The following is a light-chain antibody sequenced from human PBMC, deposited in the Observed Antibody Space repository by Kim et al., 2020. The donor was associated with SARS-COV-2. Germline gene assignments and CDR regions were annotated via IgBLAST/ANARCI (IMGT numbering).Light chain of an antibody. CDR2: EVS. Sequence: SELTQPVSVSGSPGQSITISCTGTSSDVGSYNLVSWYQQHPGKAPKLMIYEVSKRPSGVSNRFSGSKSDNTASLTISGLQAEDEADYYCCSYAGSSTYVFGTGTKVTVL. J-gene: IGLJ1*01. CDR3: CSYAGSSTYV. V-gene: IGLV2-23*02. CDR1: SSDVGSYNL.